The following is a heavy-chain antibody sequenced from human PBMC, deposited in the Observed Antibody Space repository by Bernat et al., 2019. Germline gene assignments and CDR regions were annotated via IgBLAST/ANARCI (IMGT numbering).Heavy chain of an antibody. V-gene: IGHV3-73*02. CDR3: TRPGWNSGLDY. D-gene: IGHD1-7*01. Sequence: EVQLVESGGGLVQPGGSPKLSCAASGFTFSGSAMHWVRQASGKGLEWVGRIRSKANSYATAYAASVKGRFTISRDDSKNTAYLQMNSLKTEDTAVYYCTRPGWNSGLDYWGQGTLVTVSS. CDR1: GFTFSGSA. CDR2: IRSKANSYAT. J-gene: IGHJ4*02.